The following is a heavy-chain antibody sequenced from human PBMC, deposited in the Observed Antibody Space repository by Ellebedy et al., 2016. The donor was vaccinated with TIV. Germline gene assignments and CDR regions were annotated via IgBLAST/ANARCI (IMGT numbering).Heavy chain of an antibody. D-gene: IGHD1-26*01. CDR1: GGSFSGYY. CDR2: IYYSGST. V-gene: IGHV4-34*01. CDR3: ARRSGTYLDH. Sequence: SETLSLTCAVYGGSFSGYYWSWIRQPPGKGLEWIGNIYYSGSTNYNPSLKSRVTISVDTSKNQFSLKLSSVTAADTAVYYCARRSGTYLDHWGQGTLVTVSS. J-gene: IGHJ4*02.